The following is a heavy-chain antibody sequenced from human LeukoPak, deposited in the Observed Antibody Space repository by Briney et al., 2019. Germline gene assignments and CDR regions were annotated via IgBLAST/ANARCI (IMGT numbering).Heavy chain of an antibody. D-gene: IGHD3-16*01. Sequence: SETLSLTCTVSGYSISSGYSWGWIRQPPGKGLEWIGTIYHSGSTYYNPSLKSRVTISVDTSKNQFSLKLSSVTAADTAVYYCARVTSGSYGRLGYWGQGTLVTVSS. J-gene: IGHJ4*02. CDR1: GYSISSGYS. CDR2: IYHSGST. V-gene: IGHV4-38-2*02. CDR3: ARVTSGSYGRLGY.